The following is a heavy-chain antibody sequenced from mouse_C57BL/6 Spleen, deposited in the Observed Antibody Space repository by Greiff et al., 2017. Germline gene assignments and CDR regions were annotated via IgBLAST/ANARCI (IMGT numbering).Heavy chain of an antibody. CDR2: IKYDGSST. J-gene: IGHJ1*03. V-gene: IGHV5-16*01. CDR3: ARETGTWYFDV. D-gene: IGHD4-1*01. Sequence: EVKLVESEGGLVQPGSSMKLSCTASGFTFSDYYMAWVRQVPEKGLEWVANIKYDGSSTYYLDSLKSRFIISRDNAKNILYLQMSSLKSEDTATYYCARETGTWYFDVWGTGNTVTVS. CDR1: GFTFSDYY.